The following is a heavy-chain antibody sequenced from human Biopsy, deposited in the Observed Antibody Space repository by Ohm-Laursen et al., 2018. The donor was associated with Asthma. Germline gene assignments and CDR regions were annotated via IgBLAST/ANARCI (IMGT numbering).Heavy chain of an antibody. V-gene: IGHV4-30-2*03. CDR3: ARQKLVAAEGPFEM. J-gene: IGHJ3*02. D-gene: IGHD1-26*01. CDR2: IYKSGQV. Sequence: SQTLSLTCTVSGAYIETPDYWSWIRQSPGKGLEWIGNIYKSGQVYYNLSLKSRVTISVDTSKNQFSLQLRSVTAADTAVYYCARQKLVAAEGPFEMWGQGTMVIVSS. CDR1: GAYIETPDY.